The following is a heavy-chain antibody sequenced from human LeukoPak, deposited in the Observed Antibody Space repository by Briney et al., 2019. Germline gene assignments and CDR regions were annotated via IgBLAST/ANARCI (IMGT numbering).Heavy chain of an antibody. CDR3: AKDPIPRVDYGDFYYFDY. D-gene: IGHD4-17*01. CDR2: IRYDGSNK. J-gene: IGHJ4*02. Sequence: QTGGSLRLSCAASGFTFSSYGMHWVRQAPGKGLEWVAFIRYDGSNKYYADYVKGRFTISRDNSKNTLYLQMNSLRAEDTAVYYCAKDPIPRVDYGDFYYFDYWGQGTLVTVSS. CDR1: GFTFSSYG. V-gene: IGHV3-30*02.